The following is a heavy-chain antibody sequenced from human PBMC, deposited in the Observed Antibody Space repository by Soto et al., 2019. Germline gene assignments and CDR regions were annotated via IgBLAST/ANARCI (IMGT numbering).Heavy chain of an antibody. Sequence: EVQLLESGGGLVQPGGSLRLSCAASGFTFSSYGLNWVRQAPGKGLEWVSVISDSGGSTYYADSVKGRFTISRDNSTNTLSLQMSSLRAEDTAVYYCGGISVGSWGQGTLVTVSS. CDR1: GFTFSSYG. J-gene: IGHJ5*02. CDR3: GGISVGS. D-gene: IGHD6-19*01. V-gene: IGHV3-23*01. CDR2: ISDSGGST.